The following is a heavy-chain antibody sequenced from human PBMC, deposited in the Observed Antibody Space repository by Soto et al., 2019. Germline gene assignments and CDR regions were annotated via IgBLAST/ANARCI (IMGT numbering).Heavy chain of an antibody. CDR2: IYDSGST. Sequence: SETLSLTCTVSGGSISSYYWSWIRQPLGKGLEWIGYIYDSGSTNYNPSLKSRVTISVDTSKNQFSLKLTSVTAADTAVYYCAAPPRYWSQGTLVTVSS. CDR3: AAPPRY. CDR1: GGSISSYY. J-gene: IGHJ4*02. D-gene: IGHD6-6*01. V-gene: IGHV4-59*01.